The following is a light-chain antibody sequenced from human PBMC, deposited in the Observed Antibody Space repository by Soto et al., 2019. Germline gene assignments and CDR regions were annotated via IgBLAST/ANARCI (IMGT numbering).Light chain of an antibody. CDR2: DVS. CDR1: QSISSW. J-gene: IGKJ4*01. CDR3: QQSYTSPVT. Sequence: DIQMTQSPSTLSASVGDRVTITCRASQSISSWLAWYQQKPGKAPKLLIYDVSSLESGVPSRFSGSGSGTEFTLTISSLQPEDFGTYYCQQSYTSPVTFGGGTKVDIK. V-gene: IGKV1-5*01.